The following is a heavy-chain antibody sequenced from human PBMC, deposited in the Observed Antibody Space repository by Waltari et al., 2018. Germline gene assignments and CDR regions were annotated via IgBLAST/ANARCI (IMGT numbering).Heavy chain of an antibody. J-gene: IGHJ5*02. CDR1: GGSISSGSYY. CDR2: ISYSGTT. Sequence: QLRLQESGPGLVKPSETLSLTCTVSGGSISSGSYYWGWIRQPPGKGLESIGYISYSGTTYYNLSLKSRVTMSVDTSRDQYSLSLRSVAAADTAVYYCARYYGNGEGWLDPWGQGTLVTVSS. D-gene: IGHD3-3*01. V-gene: IGHV4-39*07. CDR3: ARYYGNGEGWLDP.